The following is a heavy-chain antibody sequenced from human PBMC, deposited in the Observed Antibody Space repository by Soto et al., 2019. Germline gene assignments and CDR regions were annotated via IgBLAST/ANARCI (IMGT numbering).Heavy chain of an antibody. V-gene: IGHV4-61*01. CDR1: GGSVSSGSYY. CDR3: ARGYYGSGSYYNVEWFDN. CDR2: IYYRGST. D-gene: IGHD3-10*01. J-gene: IGHJ5*02. Sequence: QVQLQESGPGLVKPSETLSLTCTVSGGSVSSGSYYWSWIRQPPGKGLEWIGYIYYRGSTNYNPSLKSRVTISVATSKNPLALKMSSVTAADTAVYYCARGYYGSGSYYNVEWFDNWGQGTLVTVSP.